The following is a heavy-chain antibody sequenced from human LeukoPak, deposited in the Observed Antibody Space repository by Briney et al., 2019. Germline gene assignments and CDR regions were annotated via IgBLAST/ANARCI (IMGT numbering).Heavy chain of an antibody. D-gene: IGHD4-17*01. V-gene: IGHV4-4*02. Sequence: SETLSLTCAVSGGSISSSNWWSWVRQPPGKGLEWIGETYHSGTTNYNPSLKSRVTISVDESKNQFSLNLSSVTAADTAVYYCARSSSVTTYHYWGQGTLVTVSS. CDR2: TYHSGTT. CDR3: ARSSSVTTYHY. J-gene: IGHJ4*02. CDR1: GGSISSSNW.